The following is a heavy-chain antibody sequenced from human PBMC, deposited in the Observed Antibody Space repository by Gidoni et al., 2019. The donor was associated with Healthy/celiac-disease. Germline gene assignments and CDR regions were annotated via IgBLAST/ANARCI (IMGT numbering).Heavy chain of an antibody. V-gene: IGHV3-21*01. D-gene: IGHD3-22*01. CDR1: GFTFRSYS. J-gene: IGHJ2*01. CDR3: ARDYDSSGYYYEGYWYFDL. Sequence: EVQLVESGGGLVKPGGSLRLSCAASGFTFRSYSINWVRQAPGKVLEWVSSISSSSSYIYYADSVKGRFTISRDNAKNSLYLQMNSLRAEDTAVYYCARDYDSSGYYYEGYWYFDLWGRGTLVTVSS. CDR2: ISSSSSYI.